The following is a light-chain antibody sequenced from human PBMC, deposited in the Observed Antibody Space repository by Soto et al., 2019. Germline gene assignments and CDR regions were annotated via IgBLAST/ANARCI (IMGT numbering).Light chain of an antibody. J-gene: IGLJ1*01. V-gene: IGLV2-14*01. Sequence: QSVLTQPASVSGSPGQSITISCTGTSSDVGGYNYVSWYQQHPGKAPKIMIYEVSNRPSGVSTRFSGCRSGNTASLTISGLQAEGEADYYCSSYTSSSTLVFGTGTKVTVL. CDR3: SSYTSSSTLV. CDR1: SSDVGGYNY. CDR2: EVS.